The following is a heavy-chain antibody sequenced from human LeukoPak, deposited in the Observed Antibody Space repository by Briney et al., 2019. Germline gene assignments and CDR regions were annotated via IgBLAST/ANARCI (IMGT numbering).Heavy chain of an antibody. D-gene: IGHD6-19*01. CDR2: INHSGST. CDR3: ARDRRSSGWYVAENDY. J-gene: IGHJ4*02. CDR1: GGSFSGYY. Sequence: PSETLSLTCAVYGGSFSGYYWSWIRQPPGKGLEWIGEINHSGSTNYNPSLKSRVTISVDTSKNQFSLKLSSVTAADTAVYYCARDRRSSGWYVAENDYWGQGTLVTVSS. V-gene: IGHV4-34*01.